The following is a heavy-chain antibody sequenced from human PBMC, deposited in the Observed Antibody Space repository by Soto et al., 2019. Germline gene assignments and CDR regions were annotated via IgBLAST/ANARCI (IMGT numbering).Heavy chain of an antibody. Sequence: PSETLSRTCTVSGDSVSSGNYFWSWIRQPPGKELEWIGYVYYSEGTNYNPSLKSRVTMSVDTSKNQFSLKLTSVTGADTAVYYCARDRVQWLGHNWFDPRGQGTLVTVSS. J-gene: IGHJ5*02. CDR3: ARDRVQWLGHNWFDP. D-gene: IGHD6-19*01. CDR1: GDSVSSGNYF. CDR2: VYYSEGT. V-gene: IGHV4-61*01.